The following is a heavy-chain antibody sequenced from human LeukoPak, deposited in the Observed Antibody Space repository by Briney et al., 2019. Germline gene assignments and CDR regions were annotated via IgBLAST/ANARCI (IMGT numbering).Heavy chain of an antibody. J-gene: IGHJ3*02. Sequence: KPSETLSLTCAVYGGSFSGYYWSWIRQPPGKGLEWIGEINHSGSTNYNPSLKSRVTISVDTSKNQFSLKLSSVTAADTAVYYCARGSNPRGAFDIWGQGTKVTVSS. CDR2: INHSGST. CDR1: GGSFSGYY. CDR3: ARGSNPRGAFDI. V-gene: IGHV4-34*01.